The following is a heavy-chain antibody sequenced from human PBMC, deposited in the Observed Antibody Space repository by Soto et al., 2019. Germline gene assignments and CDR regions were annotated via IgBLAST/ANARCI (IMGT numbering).Heavy chain of an antibody. D-gene: IGHD4-4*01. CDR2: IYPGDSDT. Sequence: GESLKISCKGSGYTFTDYWIGWVRQLPGKGLEWMGIIYPGDSDTRYSPSFQGHVTITVDKSSSTAYLQWNTLKASDTAMYYCERHISNCRYYYYAMDVWGHGTPVTVSS. CDR1: GYTFTDYW. CDR3: ERHISNCRYYYYAMDV. J-gene: IGHJ6*02. V-gene: IGHV5-51*01.